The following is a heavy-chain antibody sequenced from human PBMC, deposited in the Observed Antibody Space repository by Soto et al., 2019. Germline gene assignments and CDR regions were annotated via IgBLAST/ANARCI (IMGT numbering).Heavy chain of an antibody. CDR2: IIPIFGTA. D-gene: IGHD2-15*01. Sequence: SVKVSCKASGGTFSSYAISWVRQAPGQGLEWMGGIIPIFGTANYAQKFQGRVTITADESTSTAYMELSSLRSEDTAVYYCARDVNPDIVIMDVWGQGTTVTVSS. CDR3: ARDVNPDIVIMDV. J-gene: IGHJ6*02. CDR1: GGTFSSYA. V-gene: IGHV1-69*13.